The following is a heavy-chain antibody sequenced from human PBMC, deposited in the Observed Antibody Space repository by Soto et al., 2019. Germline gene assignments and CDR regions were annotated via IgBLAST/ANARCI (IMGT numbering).Heavy chain of an antibody. CDR3: ARHRRYSSSWDPNWFDP. J-gene: IGHJ5*02. CDR1: GYTFTSYG. Sequence: QVQLVQSGAEVKKPGASVKVSCKASGYTFTSYGISWVRQAPGQGLEWMGWISAYNGNTNYAQKLQGRVTMTTDTPTSTAYKELRSLRSDDTAVYYCARHRRYSSSWDPNWFDPCGQGTLVTVSS. V-gene: IGHV1-18*01. D-gene: IGHD6-13*01. CDR2: ISAYNGNT.